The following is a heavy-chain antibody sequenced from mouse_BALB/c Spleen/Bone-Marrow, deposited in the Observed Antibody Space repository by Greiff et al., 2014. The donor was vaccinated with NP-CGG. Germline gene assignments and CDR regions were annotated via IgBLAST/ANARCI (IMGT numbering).Heavy chain of an antibody. CDR1: EYEFPSHD. J-gene: IGHJ3*01. V-gene: IGHV5-2*03. CDR2: INSDGGST. Sequence: EVMLVESGGGLVQPGESLKLSCESNEYEFPSHDMSWVRKTPEKRLELVAAINSDGGSTYYPDTMERRFIISRDSSKKTLYLQMSSLRSEDTAFYYCARHGDYYGSSLFAYWGQGTLVTVSA. D-gene: IGHD1-1*01. CDR3: ARHGDYYGSSLFAY.